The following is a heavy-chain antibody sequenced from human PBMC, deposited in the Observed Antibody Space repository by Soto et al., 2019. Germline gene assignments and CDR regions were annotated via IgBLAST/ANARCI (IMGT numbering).Heavy chain of an antibody. CDR2: ISGSGGST. CDR3: AKVRVGCSSTSCYGFDY. Sequence: GGSLRLSCAASGFTFSSYAMSWVRQAPGKGLEWVSAISGSGGSTYYADSVKGRFTISRDNSKNTLYLQMNSLRAEDTAVYYCAKVRVGCSSTSCYGFDYWGQGTQVTVSS. V-gene: IGHV3-23*01. CDR1: GFTFSSYA. D-gene: IGHD2-2*01. J-gene: IGHJ4*02.